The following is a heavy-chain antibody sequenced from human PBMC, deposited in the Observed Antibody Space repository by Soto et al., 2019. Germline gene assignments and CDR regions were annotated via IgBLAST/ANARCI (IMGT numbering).Heavy chain of an antibody. D-gene: IGHD3-9*01. CDR3: SRGSSVSRYFGWLLWVPFFDD. CDR2: INHSGST. Sequence: SETLSLTCAVYGGSFSGYYWSWIRQPPGKGLEWIGEINHSGSTNYNPSLKSRVTISVDTSKNQFSLKLSSVTAADTAVYYCSRGSSVSRYFGWLLWVPFFDDWGQRTLVSVSS. V-gene: IGHV4-34*01. J-gene: IGHJ4*02. CDR1: GGSFSGYY.